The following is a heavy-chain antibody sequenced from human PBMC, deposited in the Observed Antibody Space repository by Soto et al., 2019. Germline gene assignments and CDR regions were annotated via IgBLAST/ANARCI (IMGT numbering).Heavy chain of an antibody. D-gene: IGHD2-8*01. CDR2: IYYSGST. CDR1: CGSISSSSYY. CDR3: ARHKGCTNGVCSPIDY. V-gene: IGHV4-39*01. J-gene: IGHJ4*02. Sequence: SETLSLACTFSCGSISSSSYYWCWIRQPPGKGLEWIGSIYYSGSTYYNPSLKSRVTISVDTSKNQFSLKLSSVTAADTAVYYCARHKGCTNGVCSPIDYWGQGTLVTVSS.